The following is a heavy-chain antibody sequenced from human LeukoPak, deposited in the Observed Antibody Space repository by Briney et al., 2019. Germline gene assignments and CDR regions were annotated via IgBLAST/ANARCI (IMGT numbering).Heavy chain of an antibody. Sequence: GASVKVSCKASGYTFTSYGINWVRQATGQGLEWMGWMNPNSGNTGYAQKFQGRVTMTRNTSISTAYMELSSLRSEDTAVYYCARGPVIVGATRQNWFDPWGQGTLVTVSS. CDR1: GYTFTSYG. V-gene: IGHV1-8*01. J-gene: IGHJ5*02. CDR2: MNPNSGNT. D-gene: IGHD1-26*01. CDR3: ARGPVIVGATRQNWFDP.